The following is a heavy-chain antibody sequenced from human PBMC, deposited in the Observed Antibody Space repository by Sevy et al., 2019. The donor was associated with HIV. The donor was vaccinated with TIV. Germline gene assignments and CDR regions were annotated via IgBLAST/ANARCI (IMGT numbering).Heavy chain of an antibody. CDR2: IKSKTDGGTT. V-gene: IGHV3-15*07. J-gene: IGHJ6*02. CDR3: TTGEDVYSSSWHHHYYYGMDV. CDR1: GFTFSNAW. D-gene: IGHD6-13*01. Sequence: GGSLRLSCAASGFTFSNAWMNWVRQAPGKGLEWVGRIKSKTDGGTTDYAAPGKGRFTISRDDSKNTLYLQMNSLKTEDTAVYYCTTGEDVYSSSWHHHYYYGMDVWGQGTTVTVSS.